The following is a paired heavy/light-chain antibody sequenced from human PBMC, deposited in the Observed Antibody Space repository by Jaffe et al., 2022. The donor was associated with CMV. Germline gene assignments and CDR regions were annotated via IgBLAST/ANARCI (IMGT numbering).Light chain of an antibody. CDR3: QQYYSYPHT. V-gene: IGKV1-5*03. Sequence: DIQMTQSPSSLSASVGDRVTITCRASQSISYWLAWYQQKEGKAPKLLMYKASTLGSEVPSRFSGSGSGTEFTLTISSLQPDDFATYHCQQYYSYPHTFAQGTKLEIK. CDR2: KAS. CDR1: QSISYW. J-gene: IGKJ2*01.
Heavy chain of an antibody. J-gene: IGHJ6*02. Sequence: EVQLLESGGGLVQPGGSVRLSCAASGFAFSTFAMTWVRQAPGKGLEWVSGISARGDRTHFADSVKGRFIISRDNPKNTVYLQMSNLRAEDTAVYYCAKESTPNSLEVWGQGTTVTV. D-gene: IGHD2-15*01. CDR3: AKESTPNSLEV. CDR2: ISARGDRT. CDR1: GFAFSTFA. V-gene: IGHV3-23*01.